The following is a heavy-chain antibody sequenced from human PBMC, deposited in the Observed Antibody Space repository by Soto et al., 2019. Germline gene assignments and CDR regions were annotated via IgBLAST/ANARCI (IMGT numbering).Heavy chain of an antibody. Sequence: GSLRLSCAASGFTFNIYAMSCVRQAPGKGLEWVSVISATASSTYYVDSVKGRFTISRDHSKNTVYLQMNRLRAEDTAVYYCAKDLRGNYLAYFVYWGQGTLFTISS. CDR1: GFTFNIYA. D-gene: IGHD1-7*01. V-gene: IGHV3-23*01. CDR2: ISATASST. CDR3: AKDLRGNYLAYFVY. J-gene: IGHJ4*02.